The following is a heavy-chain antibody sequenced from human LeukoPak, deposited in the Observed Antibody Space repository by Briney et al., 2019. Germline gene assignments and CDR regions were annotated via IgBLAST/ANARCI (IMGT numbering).Heavy chain of an antibody. CDR2: IRSTVNSYAT. J-gene: IGHJ4*02. D-gene: IGHD3-22*01. Sequence: GGSLRLSCAASGFTFSGSAMHWVRQASGEGLEWVGRIRSTVNSYATAYAASVKGRFTISRDDSKNTAYLQMNSLKTEDTAVYYCTRHVGGGDSSGSYFDNWGQGTLVTVSS. V-gene: IGHV3-73*01. CDR1: GFTFSGSA. CDR3: TRHVGGGDSSGSYFDN.